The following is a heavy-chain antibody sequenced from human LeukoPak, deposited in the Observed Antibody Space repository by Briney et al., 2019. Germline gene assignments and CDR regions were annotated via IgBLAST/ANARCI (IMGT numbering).Heavy chain of an antibody. Sequence: SETLSLTCTVSGGSISSSGYYWGWIRQPPGKGLEWIGSIYYSGSTYYNPSLKSRVTISVDTSKNQFSLKMNSVTAADTAAYYCARSYCNTTSCYGVGAFDIWGQGTTVTVSS. J-gene: IGHJ3*02. D-gene: IGHD2-2*01. CDR2: IYYSGST. CDR3: ARSYCNTTSCYGVGAFDI. V-gene: IGHV4-39*01. CDR1: GGSISSSGYY.